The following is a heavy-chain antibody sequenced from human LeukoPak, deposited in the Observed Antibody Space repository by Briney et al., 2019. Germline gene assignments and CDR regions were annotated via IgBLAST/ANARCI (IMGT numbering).Heavy chain of an antibody. J-gene: IGHJ4*02. CDR1: GFTFDDYA. CDR3: AKDIGSWYYFDY. D-gene: IGHD6-13*01. V-gene: IGHV3-9*01. CDR2: ISWNSGSI. Sequence: PGGSLRLSCAASGFTFDDYAMHWVRQAPGKGLEWVSGISWNSGSIGYADPVKGRFTISRDNAKNSLYLQMNSLRAEDTALYYCAKDIGSWYYFDYWGQGTLVTVSS.